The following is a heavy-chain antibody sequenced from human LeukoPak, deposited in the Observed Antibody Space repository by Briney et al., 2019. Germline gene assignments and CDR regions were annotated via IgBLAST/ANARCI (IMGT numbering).Heavy chain of an antibody. CDR2: IRSKAYGGTT. D-gene: IGHD1-20*01. CDR3: SRPLRYSWNDVLDY. CDR1: GFTFGDYG. V-gene: IGHV3-49*04. Sequence: GRSLRLSCTVSGFTFGDYGMSWVRQAPGRGLEWVGFIRSKAYGGTTEYAASVKGRITISRDDSKSIVYLQMNSLKTEDTAVYYCSRPLRYSWNDVLDYWGQGTLVTVSS. J-gene: IGHJ4*02.